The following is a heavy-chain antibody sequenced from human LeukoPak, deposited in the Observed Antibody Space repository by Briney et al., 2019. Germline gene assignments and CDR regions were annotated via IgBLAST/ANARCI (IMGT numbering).Heavy chain of an antibody. Sequence: GASVKVSCKASGYTFTGYYMHWVRQAPGQGLEWMGWINPNSGGTNYAQKLQGRVTMTRDTSISTAYMELSRLRSDDTAVYYCAKTYCGGDCHPKIHFDYWGQGSLVTVSS. CDR1: GYTFTGYY. CDR3: AKTYCGGDCHPKIHFDY. CDR2: INPNSGGT. V-gene: IGHV1-2*02. J-gene: IGHJ4*02. D-gene: IGHD2-21*02.